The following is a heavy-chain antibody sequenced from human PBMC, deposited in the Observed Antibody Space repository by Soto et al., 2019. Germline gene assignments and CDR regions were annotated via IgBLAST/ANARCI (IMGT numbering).Heavy chain of an antibody. Sequence: VGSLRLSCAASGFTFSSYAMSWVRQAPGKGLEWVSAISGSGGSTYYADSVKGRFTISRDNSKNTLYLQMNSLRAEDTAVYYCAKDLDIVVVPAAGNWFDPWGQGTLVTVSS. CDR1: GFTFSSYA. CDR2: ISGSGGST. D-gene: IGHD2-2*03. J-gene: IGHJ5*02. V-gene: IGHV3-23*01. CDR3: AKDLDIVVVPAAGNWFDP.